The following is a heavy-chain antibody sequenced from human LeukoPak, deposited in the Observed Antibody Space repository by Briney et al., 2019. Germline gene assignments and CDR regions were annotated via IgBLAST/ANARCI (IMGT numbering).Heavy chain of an antibody. J-gene: IGHJ4*02. CDR2: IYHSGST. V-gene: IGHV4-38-2*02. CDR3: ARGELWFREPHFGY. Sequence: SETLSLTCTVSGYSISRGYYWGWIRQPPGKGLEWIGSIYHSGSTYYNPSLKSRVTISVDTSKNQFSLKLSSVTAADTAVYYCARGELWFREPHFGYWGQGTLVTVSS. D-gene: IGHD3-10*01. CDR1: GYSISRGYY.